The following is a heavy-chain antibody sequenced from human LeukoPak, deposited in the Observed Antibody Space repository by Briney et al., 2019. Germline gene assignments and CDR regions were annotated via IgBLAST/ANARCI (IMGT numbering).Heavy chain of an antibody. CDR2: ISGDDVNT. V-gene: IGHV3-43*02. Sequence: PGGSLRLPCAASGFILDEYAMHWVRQAPAKGLEWVFLISGDDVNTYYADSVKGRFTIYRDNSKDSLYLQMNSLRTEDTALYYCAKDLGPTGAGWFDPWGQGMLVTVSS. D-gene: IGHD1-14*01. J-gene: IGHJ5*02. CDR1: GFILDEYA. CDR3: AKDLGPTGAGWFDP.